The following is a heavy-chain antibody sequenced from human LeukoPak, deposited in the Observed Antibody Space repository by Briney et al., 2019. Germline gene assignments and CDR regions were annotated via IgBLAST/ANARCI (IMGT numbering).Heavy chain of an antibody. CDR2: IYYSGST. J-gene: IGHJ4*02. CDR3: ARRGDWQGVITYYFDY. D-gene: IGHD2-21*02. V-gene: IGHV4-39*01. CDR1: GGSISSSSYY. Sequence: KPSETLSLTCTVSGGSISSSSYYWGWIRQPPGKGLEWIGSIYYSGSTYYNPSLKSRVTISVDTSKNQFSLKLSSVTAADTAVYYCARRGDWQGVITYYFDYWGQGTLVTVSS.